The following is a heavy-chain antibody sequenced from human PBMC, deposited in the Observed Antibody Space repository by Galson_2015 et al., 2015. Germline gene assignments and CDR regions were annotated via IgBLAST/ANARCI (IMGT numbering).Heavy chain of an antibody. Sequence: SLRLSCAASGFTFSDYYMSWIRQAPGKGLEWVSYISSSSSYTNYADSVKGRFTISRDNAKNSLYLQMNSLRAEDTAVYYCARAPPKYSGYDITPGYSDYWGQGTLVTVSS. CDR1: GFTFSDYY. V-gene: IGHV3-11*05. D-gene: IGHD5-12*01. CDR2: ISSSSSYT. J-gene: IGHJ4*02. CDR3: ARAPPKYSGYDITPGYSDY.